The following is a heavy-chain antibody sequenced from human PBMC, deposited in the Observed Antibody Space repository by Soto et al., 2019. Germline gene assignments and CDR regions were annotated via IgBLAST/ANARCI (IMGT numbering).Heavy chain of an antibody. CDR1: GFTVSSNY. Sequence: GGSLRLSCAASGFTVSSNYMSWVRQAPGKGLEWVSVIYSGGSTYYADSVKGRFTISRDNSKNTLYLQMNSLRAEDTAVYYCVGATRPPILYGMDVWGQGTTVTVSS. CDR2: IYSGGST. J-gene: IGHJ6*02. CDR3: VGATRPPILYGMDV. V-gene: IGHV3-53*01. D-gene: IGHD1-26*01.